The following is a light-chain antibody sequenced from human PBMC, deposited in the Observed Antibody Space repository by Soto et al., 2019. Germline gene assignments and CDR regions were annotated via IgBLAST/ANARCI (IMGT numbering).Light chain of an antibody. CDR1: SSNIGAGHA. V-gene: IGLV1-40*01. CDR3: QSFDSSLSGYV. J-gene: IGLJ1*01. Sequence: QTVVTQPPSVSGAPDQRVTISCTGSSSNIGAGHAVHWYQHLPGAVPKLLIYANTSRPSGVPDRFSGSRSGTSASLAITGLQADDEADYYCQSFDSSLSGYVFGTGTKVTVL. CDR2: ANT.